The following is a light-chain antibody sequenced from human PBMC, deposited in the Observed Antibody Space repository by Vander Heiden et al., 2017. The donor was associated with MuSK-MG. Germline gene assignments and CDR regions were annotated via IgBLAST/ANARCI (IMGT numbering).Light chain of an antibody. CDR1: QVIRDA. CDR2: GGS. J-gene: IGKJ1*01. Sequence: IQMNQSTSSLSASVGDTVNVSCRASQVIRDALVWYQQRPGAAPKLLIYGGSKLQVGVPSRFRGSGPGADYTLTISDLQPEDFATYYCQQDLTTPRTFGQGTRVXIK. CDR3: QQDLTTPRT. V-gene: IGKV1-NL1*01.